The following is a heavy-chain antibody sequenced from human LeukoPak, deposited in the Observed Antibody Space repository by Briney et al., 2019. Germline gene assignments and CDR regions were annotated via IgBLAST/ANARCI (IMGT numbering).Heavy chain of an antibody. Sequence: SETLSLTCTVSGGSISSYYWSWIRQPPGKGLEWIGYIYYSGSTNYNPSLQSRVTISVDTSKNQFSLKLSSVTAADTAVYYCNAVDYGGNVDDAFDIWGQGTMVTVSS. CDR3: NAVDYGGNVDDAFDI. CDR1: GGSISSYY. CDR2: IYYSGST. V-gene: IGHV4-59*01. J-gene: IGHJ3*02. D-gene: IGHD4-23*01.